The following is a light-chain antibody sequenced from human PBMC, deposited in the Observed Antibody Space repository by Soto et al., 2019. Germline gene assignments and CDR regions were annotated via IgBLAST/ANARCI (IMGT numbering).Light chain of an antibody. Sequence: QSALTQPASVSGFPGQSITISCTGTSSDVGGYNYVSWYQQHPGKAPKLMIYDVRNRPSGVSNRFSGSTSGNTASPTISGIQAEDEADYYCSSYTSSSTLYVSGTGTKVTV. CDR1: SSDVGGYNY. CDR3: SSYTSSSTLYV. CDR2: DVR. V-gene: IGLV2-14*01. J-gene: IGLJ1*01.